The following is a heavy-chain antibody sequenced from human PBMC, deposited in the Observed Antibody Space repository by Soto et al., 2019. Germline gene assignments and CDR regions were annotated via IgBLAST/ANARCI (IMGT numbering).Heavy chain of an antibody. D-gene: IGHD6-13*01. V-gene: IGHV3-53*01. CDR2: IYSGGST. J-gene: IGHJ4*02. Sequence: PGGSLRLSCAASGFTVSSNYMSWVRQAPGKGLEWVSVIYSGGSTYYADSVKGRFTISRDNSKNTLYLQMNSLRAEDTAVYYCARGLAAANLYFDYWGQGTLVTVCS. CDR1: GFTVSSNY. CDR3: ARGLAAANLYFDY.